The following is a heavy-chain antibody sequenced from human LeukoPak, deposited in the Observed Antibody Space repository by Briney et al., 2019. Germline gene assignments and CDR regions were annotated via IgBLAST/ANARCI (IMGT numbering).Heavy chain of an antibody. V-gene: IGHV3-30*18. CDR2: ISEDGRRK. D-gene: IGHD4-17*01. J-gene: IGHJ4*02. CDR3: AKRPSDYGDYVSYFDY. CDR1: GFSFISYG. Sequence: PGGSLRLSCAASGFSFISYGMHWVRQAPGKGLEWVGVISEDGRRKDYADSVKGRFTISRDNSKHTLYLQMNSLRAEDTAAYYCAKRPSDYGDYVSYFDYWGQGTLVTVSS.